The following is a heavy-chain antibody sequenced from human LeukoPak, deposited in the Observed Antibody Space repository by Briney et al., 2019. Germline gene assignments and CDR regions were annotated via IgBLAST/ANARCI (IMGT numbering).Heavy chain of an antibody. CDR1: GGSISSSSYY. Sequence: SETLSLTCTVSGGSISSSSYYWGWIRQPPGKGLEWIGSIYYSGSTNYNPSLKSRVTISVDTSKNQFSLKLSSVTAADTAVYYCARHRIRYSGSYYFDYWGQGTLVTVSS. D-gene: IGHD1-26*01. CDR2: IYYSGST. J-gene: IGHJ4*02. CDR3: ARHRIRYSGSYYFDY. V-gene: IGHV4-39*01.